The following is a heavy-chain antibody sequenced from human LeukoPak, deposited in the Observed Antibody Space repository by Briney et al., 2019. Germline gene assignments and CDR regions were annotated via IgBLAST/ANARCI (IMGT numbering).Heavy chain of an antibody. CDR1: GGSFSGYY. CDR2: INHSGST. CDR3: ARGRSYDYVWGSYGASAPYYYYGMDV. Sequence: PSETLSLTCAVYGGSFSGYYWSWIRQPPGKGLEWIGEINHSGSTNYNPSLKSRVTISVDTSKNQFSLKLSSVTAADTAVYYCARGRSYDYVWGSYGASAPYYYYGMDVWGKGTTVTVSS. D-gene: IGHD3-16*01. V-gene: IGHV4-34*01. J-gene: IGHJ6*04.